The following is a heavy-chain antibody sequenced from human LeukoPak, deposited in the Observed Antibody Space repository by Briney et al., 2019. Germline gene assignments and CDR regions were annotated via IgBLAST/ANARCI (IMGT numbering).Heavy chain of an antibody. V-gene: IGHV3-30*03. CDR1: GFSFSNYG. J-gene: IGHJ4*02. Sequence: PGKPLRLSCAASGFSFSNYGMHWVRQAPGKGLEWLAHMSYDGSNEYYADSGKGRFTISRDNSKKTLYLQMESLGTEDTAVYYCARGLGNWNCRLDSWGQGTLVTVSS. CDR2: MSYDGSNE. CDR3: ARGLGNWNCRLDS. D-gene: IGHD1-7*01.